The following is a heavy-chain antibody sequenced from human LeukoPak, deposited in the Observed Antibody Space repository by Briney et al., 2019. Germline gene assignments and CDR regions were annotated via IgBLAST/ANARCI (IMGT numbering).Heavy chain of an antibody. CDR2: IYHSGST. D-gene: IGHD3-3*01. CDR1: GYSISSGYY. V-gene: IGHV4-38-2*02. CDR3: ASLMYYDFWSGPEGGDY. Sequence: PSETLSLTCTVSGYSISSGYYWGWIRPPPGKGLEWIGSIYHSGSTYYNPSLKSRVTISVDTSKNQFSLKLSSVTAADTAVYYCASLMYYDFWSGPEGGDYWGQGTLVTVSS. J-gene: IGHJ4*02.